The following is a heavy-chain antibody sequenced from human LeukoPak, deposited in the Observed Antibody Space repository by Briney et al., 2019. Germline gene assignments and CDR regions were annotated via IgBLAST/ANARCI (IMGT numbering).Heavy chain of an antibody. CDR2: IFYSGRA. J-gene: IGHJ6*02. CDR3: ARLRSGSTPPPPHYYYGLDV. CDR1: GGSINDFY. V-gene: IGHV4-59*01. D-gene: IGHD1-26*01. Sequence: SETLSLTCTVSGGSINDFYWTWIRQPPGKGLEWIGYIFYSGRANSNPSLESRVTISLDTSKNQFSLKLSSVTAAATAAYYCARLRSGSTPPPPHYYYGLDVWGQGTTVIVSS.